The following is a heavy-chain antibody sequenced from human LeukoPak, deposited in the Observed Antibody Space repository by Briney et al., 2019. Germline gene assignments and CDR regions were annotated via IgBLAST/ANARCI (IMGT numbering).Heavy chain of an antibody. D-gene: IGHD4-23*01. CDR1: GFTFSAYS. Sequence: PGGSLRLSCAASGFTFSAYSMNWVRQAPGKGLEWVAFIRYDGTNKYYADSVKGRFTISRDNSKSTLYLQMNSLRAEDTAVYYCAGHYGGIRPNYYYFYMDLWGKGTTVTVSS. V-gene: IGHV3-30*02. CDR2: IRYDGTNK. J-gene: IGHJ6*03. CDR3: AGHYGGIRPNYYYFYMDL.